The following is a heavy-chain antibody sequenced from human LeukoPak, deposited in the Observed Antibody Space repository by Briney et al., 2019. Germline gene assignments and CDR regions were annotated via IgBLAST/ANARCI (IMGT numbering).Heavy chain of an antibody. J-gene: IGHJ3*02. CDR2: IWYDGSNK. D-gene: IGHD3-22*01. Sequence: GGSLRLSCAASGFTFSSYGMQWVRQAPGKGLEWVAVIWYDGSNKYYADSVKGRFTISRDNSKNTLYLQMNSLRAEDTAVYYCARDRYYYDSSGYSPPVDIWGQGTMVTVSS. CDR3: ARDRYYYDSSGYSPPVDI. V-gene: IGHV3-33*01. CDR1: GFTFSSYG.